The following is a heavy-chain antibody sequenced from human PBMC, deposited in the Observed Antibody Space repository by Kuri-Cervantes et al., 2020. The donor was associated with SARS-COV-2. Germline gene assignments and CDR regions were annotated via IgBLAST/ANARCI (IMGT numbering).Heavy chain of an antibody. CDR3: AKDPNGIVVVVAAIDS. D-gene: IGHD2-15*01. J-gene: IGHJ4*02. V-gene: IGHV3-30*18. CDR2: ISYDGSSK. Sequence: LSLTCAAPGFTFDDYAMHWVRQAPGKGLEWVALISYDGSSKYYADSVKGRFAISRDNSKNTLSLEMDSLRADDTAVYYCAKDPNGIVVVVAAIDSWGQGTLVTVSS. CDR1: GFTFDDYA.